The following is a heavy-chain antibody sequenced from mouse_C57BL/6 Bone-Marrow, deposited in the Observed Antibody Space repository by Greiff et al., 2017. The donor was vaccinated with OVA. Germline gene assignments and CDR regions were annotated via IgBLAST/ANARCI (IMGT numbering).Heavy chain of an antibody. CDR2: ISDGGSYT. J-gene: IGHJ2*01. D-gene: IGHD2-2*01. CDR1: GFTFSSSA. CDR3: ARSLWLLGFDY. Sequence: EVKLVESGGGLVKPGGSLKLSCAASGFTFSSSAMSWVRQTPEKRLEWVATISDGGSYTYYPDNVKGRFTIARDNAKNNLYLQMSHLKSEDTAMYYCARSLWLLGFDYWGQGTTLTVSS. V-gene: IGHV5-4*03.